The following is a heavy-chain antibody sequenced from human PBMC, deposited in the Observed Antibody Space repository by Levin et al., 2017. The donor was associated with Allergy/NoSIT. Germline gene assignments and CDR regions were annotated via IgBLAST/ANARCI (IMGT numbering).Heavy chain of an antibody. Sequence: SQTPSLTCTVSGGSITNGAYYWSWVRQHPGKGLEWIAYIYYNGGTYYNPSLRSRVAMSVDASKNQFSLTLSSVTAADTAVYYCARGARSGGNAFDIWGQGTMVTVSS. V-gene: IGHV4-31*03. CDR2: IYYNGGT. CDR1: GGSITNGAYY. D-gene: IGHD2-15*01. J-gene: IGHJ3*02. CDR3: ARGARSGGNAFDI.